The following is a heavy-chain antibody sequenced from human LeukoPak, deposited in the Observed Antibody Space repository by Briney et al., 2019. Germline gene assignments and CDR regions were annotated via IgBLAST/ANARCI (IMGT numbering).Heavy chain of an antibody. D-gene: IGHD3-22*01. CDR2: IYHSGST. V-gene: IGHV4-30-2*01. CDR3: ARPPGSIYYYDSSGDDAFDI. CDR1: GGSISSGGYS. Sequence: SETLSLTCAVSGGSISSGGYSWSWIRQPPGKGLEWIGYIYHSGSTYYNPSLKSRVTISVDTSKNQFSLKLSSVTAADTAVYYCARPPGSIYYYDSSGDDAFDIWGQGTMVTVSS. J-gene: IGHJ3*02.